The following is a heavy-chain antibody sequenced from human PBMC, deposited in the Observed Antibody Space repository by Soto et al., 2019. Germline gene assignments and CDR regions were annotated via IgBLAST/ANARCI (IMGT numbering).Heavy chain of an antibody. CDR3: ARVLQKLVRGALDV. Sequence: QVRLVQSGSEVKKPGSSMKVSCKASGFTFRNYAINWVRQAPGQGLEWMGGFSPFFGTANSAQKFQGRVTITAEESTSTVYMDLSRLRSDDTAVYYCARVLQKLVRGALDVWGQGTVVTVSS. V-gene: IGHV1-69*01. CDR2: FSPFFGTA. J-gene: IGHJ3*01. D-gene: IGHD3-10*01. CDR1: GFTFRNYA.